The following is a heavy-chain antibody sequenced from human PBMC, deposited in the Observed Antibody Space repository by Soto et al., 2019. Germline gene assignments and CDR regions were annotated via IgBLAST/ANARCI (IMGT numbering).Heavy chain of an antibody. V-gene: IGHV4-31*03. CDR3: ARVGGGTYDWYYYYGVDV. Sequence: PSETLSLTCTVSGNSIATGAYYWSWIRQHPGKGLEWIGYISYSGSTYYNPPLKSRFTISVDTSKNQFSLKLTSVTAADTAVYYCARVGGGTYDWYYYYGVDVWGQGTTVTVSS. D-gene: IGHD3-9*01. J-gene: IGHJ6*02. CDR2: ISYSGST. CDR1: GNSIATGAYY.